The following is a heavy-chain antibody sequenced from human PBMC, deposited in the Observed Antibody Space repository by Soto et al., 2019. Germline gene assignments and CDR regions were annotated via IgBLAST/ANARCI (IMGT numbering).Heavy chain of an antibody. V-gene: IGHV4-31*03. CDR1: GGSISSGGYY. CDR3: ARIRTIFGVADNWFDP. D-gene: IGHD3-3*01. Sequence: SETLSLTCTVSGGSISSGGYYWSWIRQHPGKGLEWIGYIYYSGSTYYNPSLKSRVTISVDTSKNQFSLKLSSVTAADTAVYYCARIRTIFGVADNWFDPWGQGTLDTVSS. J-gene: IGHJ5*02. CDR2: IYYSGST.